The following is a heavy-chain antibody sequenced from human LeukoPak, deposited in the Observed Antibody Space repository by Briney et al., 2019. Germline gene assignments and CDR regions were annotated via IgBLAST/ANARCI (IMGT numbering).Heavy chain of an antibody. D-gene: IGHD3-22*01. V-gene: IGHV3-23*01. CDR2: ISGSGSST. CDR1: GFTFNNYA. CDR3: TRTRWTSGYYFDY. Sequence: GGSLRLSCAASGFTFNNYAMGWVRQAPGKGLEWASAISGSGSSTYYTDSVKGRFTISRDNSKNTLFLQMNSLRVEDTAVYYCTRTRWTSGYYFDYWGQGTLVTVSS. J-gene: IGHJ4*02.